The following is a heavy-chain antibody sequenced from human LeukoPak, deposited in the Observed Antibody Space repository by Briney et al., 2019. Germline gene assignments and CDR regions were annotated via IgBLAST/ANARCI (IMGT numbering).Heavy chain of an antibody. CDR1: GFTFSNAW. D-gene: IGHD4-17*01. Sequence: GGSLRLFCAASGFTFSNAWMSWVRQAPGKGLEWVSAIGGSGGSTYYADSVKGRFTISRDNSKNTLYLQMNSLGAEDTAVYYCAKDLTVTTPWANDYWGQGTLVTVSS. J-gene: IGHJ4*02. CDR3: AKDLTVTTPWANDY. V-gene: IGHV3-23*01. CDR2: IGGSGGST.